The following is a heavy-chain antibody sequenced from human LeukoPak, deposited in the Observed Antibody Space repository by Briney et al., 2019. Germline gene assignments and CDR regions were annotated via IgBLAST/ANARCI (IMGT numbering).Heavy chain of an antibody. CDR3: ARRRIPDRAAAALAY. D-gene: IGHD6-13*01. Sequence: GGSLRLSCAASGFTFRSYWMSWIRQSPGKELLWVSRIHGDGGDTSYADSVKGRFTISRSNSENTLYLQMNSLRPEDTAVYFCARRRIPDRAAAALAYWGQGTLVTVSS. CDR2: IHGDGGDT. CDR1: GFTFRSYW. V-gene: IGHV3-74*01. J-gene: IGHJ4*02.